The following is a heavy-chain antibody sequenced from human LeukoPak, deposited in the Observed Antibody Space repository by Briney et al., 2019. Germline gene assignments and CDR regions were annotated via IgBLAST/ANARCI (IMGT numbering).Heavy chain of an antibody. CDR2: IGTVGDT. CDR3: ARETGDVLLGAFDI. J-gene: IGHJ3*02. Sequence: GGSLRLSCAASGFTFSGYDFHWVRQATGRGLEWVSAIGTVGDTHYLDSVKGRFTISRENAKNSLYLQMNSLRAGDTAVYYCARETGDVLLGAFDIWGQGTVVTVSS. D-gene: IGHD3-10*01. V-gene: IGHV3-13*04. CDR1: GFTFSGYD.